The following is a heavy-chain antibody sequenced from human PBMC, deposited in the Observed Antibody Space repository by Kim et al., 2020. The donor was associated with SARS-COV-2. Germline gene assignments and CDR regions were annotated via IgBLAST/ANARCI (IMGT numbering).Heavy chain of an antibody. D-gene: IGHD2-2*01. J-gene: IGHJ3*02. CDR3: AKDPLIVVVPAATDAFDI. V-gene: IGHV3-23*01. Sequence: TGRFTNARDNSKTTLYLQMNSLRAEDTAVYYCAKDPLIVVVPAATDAFDIWGQGTMVTVSS.